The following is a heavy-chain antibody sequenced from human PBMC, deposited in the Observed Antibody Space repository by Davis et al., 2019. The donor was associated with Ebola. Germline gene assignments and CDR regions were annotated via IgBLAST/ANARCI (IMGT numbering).Heavy chain of an antibody. CDR2: INHSGST. CDR1: GGSISSYY. Sequence: PSETLSLTCTVSGGSISSYYWSWIRQPPGKGLEWIGEINHSGSTNYNPSLKSRVTISVDTSKNQFSLKLSSVTAADTAVYYCARGAPWDIVVVVAAFFDYWGQGTLVTVSS. D-gene: IGHD2-15*01. V-gene: IGHV4-34*01. J-gene: IGHJ4*02. CDR3: ARGAPWDIVVVVAAFFDY.